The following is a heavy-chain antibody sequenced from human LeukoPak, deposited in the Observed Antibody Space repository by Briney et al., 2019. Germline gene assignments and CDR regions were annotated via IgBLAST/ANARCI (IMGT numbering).Heavy chain of an antibody. CDR2: IWYDGSNK. D-gene: IGHD6-19*01. CDR3: AKSPVYSSGWYLDY. V-gene: IGHV3-33*06. CDR1: GFTFSSYG. J-gene: IGHJ4*02. Sequence: GGSLRLSCAASGFTFSSYGMHWVRQAPGKGLEWVAVIWYDGSNKYYADSVKGRFTFSRDNSKNTLYLQMNSLRAEDTAVYYCAKSPVYSSGWYLDYWGQGTLVTVSS.